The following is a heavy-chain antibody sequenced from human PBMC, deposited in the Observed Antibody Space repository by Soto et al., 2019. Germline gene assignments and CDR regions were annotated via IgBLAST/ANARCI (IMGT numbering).Heavy chain of an antibody. CDR2: INDRGSI. CDR3: ARESHDILTGPPWVWYFDL. CDR1: GGSFSGYY. V-gene: IGHV4-34*01. Sequence: QVQLQQWGAGPLRPLETLSLTCGVSGGSFSGYYWAWIRQSPGKGLEWIGEINDRGSINYHPSLQSRVSISVDTSKNHYSLNLRSVTAADTAVYYCARESHDILTGPPWVWYFDLWGRGTLVTVSS. J-gene: IGHJ2*01. D-gene: IGHD3-9*01.